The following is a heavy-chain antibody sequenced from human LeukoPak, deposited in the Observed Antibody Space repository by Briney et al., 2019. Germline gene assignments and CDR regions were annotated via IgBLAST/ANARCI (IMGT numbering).Heavy chain of an antibody. D-gene: IGHD3-3*01. CDR1: GFTFDDYA. Sequence: GGSLRLSCAASGFTFDDYAMHWVRQAPGKGLEWVSGITWHSGSRGYADSVKGRFTISRDNAMNSLCLEMDSLRAEDTALYYCVAVPETDFWIGFYLDYWGQGTLVTVSS. CDR2: ITWHSGSR. V-gene: IGHV3-9*01. CDR3: VAVPETDFWIGFYLDY. J-gene: IGHJ4*02.